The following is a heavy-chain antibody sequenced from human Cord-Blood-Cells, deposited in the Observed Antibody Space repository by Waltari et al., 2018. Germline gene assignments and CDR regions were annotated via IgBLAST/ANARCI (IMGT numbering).Heavy chain of an antibody. V-gene: IGHV3-7*01. CDR2: IKQDGREK. D-gene: IGHD2-15*01. Sequence: EVQLVESGGGLVQPGGSLRLSCAASGFTFSSYWRSWVRQAPGKGRGGVTNIKQDGREKYYVDSVKGRFTISRDNAKNSLYLQMNSLRAEDTAVYYCARTVVTDYWGQGTLVTVSS. CDR3: ARTVVTDY. J-gene: IGHJ4*02. CDR1: GFTFSSYW.